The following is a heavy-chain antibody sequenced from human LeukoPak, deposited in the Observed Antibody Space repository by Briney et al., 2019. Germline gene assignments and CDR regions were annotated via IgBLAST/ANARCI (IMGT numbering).Heavy chain of an antibody. CDR3: ARVSLRGCCGGDPLDY. V-gene: IGHV3-23*01. CDR2: ITGSGDST. D-gene: IGHD2-21*02. Sequence: GGSLRLSCAASGLTFSSYAMSWVRRAPGKGLECVSVITGSGDSTYYADSVKGRFTISRDNSKNTLYLQMNSLRAEDTAVYYCARVSLRGCCGGDPLDYWGQGTLVTVSS. CDR1: GLTFSSYA. J-gene: IGHJ4*02.